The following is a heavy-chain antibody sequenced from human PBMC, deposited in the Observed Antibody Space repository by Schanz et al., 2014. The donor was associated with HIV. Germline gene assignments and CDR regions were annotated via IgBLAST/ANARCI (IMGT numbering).Heavy chain of an antibody. CDR3: ARDVSHDSSGHYSDYYYGMDV. CDR2: ISWNRGKI. V-gene: IGHV3-9*01. J-gene: IGHJ6*02. D-gene: IGHD3-22*01. CDR1: GFTFEDYG. Sequence: EVHLTESGGGLVQPGRSLRLTCAGSGFTFEDYGMHWVRQAPGKGLEWVSGISWNRGKIGYGESVKGRFTISRDNSKNTLYLQMNSLRAEDTAVYYCARDVSHDSSGHYSDYYYGMDVWGQGTTVTVSS.